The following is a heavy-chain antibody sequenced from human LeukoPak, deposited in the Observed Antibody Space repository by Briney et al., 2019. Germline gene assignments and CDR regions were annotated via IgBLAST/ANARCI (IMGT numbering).Heavy chain of an antibody. V-gene: IGHV3-23*01. D-gene: IGHD3-10*01. Sequence: GGSLRLSCAASGFTFSSYAMSWVRQAPGKGLEWVSAISGSGGSTCYADSVKGRFTISRDNSKNTLYLQMNSLRVEDTAVYYCAKVPIGSGSLWGQGTLVTVSS. CDR1: GFTFSSYA. J-gene: IGHJ4*02. CDR2: ISGSGGST. CDR3: AKVPIGSGSL.